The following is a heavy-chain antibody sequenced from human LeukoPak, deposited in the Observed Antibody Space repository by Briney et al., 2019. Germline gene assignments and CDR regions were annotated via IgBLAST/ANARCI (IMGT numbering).Heavy chain of an antibody. V-gene: IGHV1-2*02. D-gene: IGHD3-22*01. Sequence: ASVKVSCKASGYSFTGYYMHWVRQAPGQGLEWMGWINPNSGDTKYAQKFQGRVAMTRDTSISTAYMELSRLRSDDTAVYYCARSITMIVVVNLYYFDYWGQGTLVTVSS. CDR3: ARSITMIVVVNLYYFDY. CDR1: GYSFTGYY. CDR2: INPNSGDT. J-gene: IGHJ4*02.